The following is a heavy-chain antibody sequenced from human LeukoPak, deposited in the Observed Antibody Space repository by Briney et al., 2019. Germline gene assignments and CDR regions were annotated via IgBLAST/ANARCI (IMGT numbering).Heavy chain of an antibody. CDR2: INHSGST. J-gene: IGHJ6*02. V-gene: IGHV4-34*01. CDR3: ATNHGGMTTVTTPYYYYGMDV. Sequence: SSETLSLTCAVYGGSFSGYYWSWIRQPPGKGLEWIGEINHSGSTNYNPSLKSRVTISVDTSKNQFSLKLSSVTAADTAVYYCATNHGGMTTVTTPYYYYGMDVWGQGTTVTVSS. D-gene: IGHD4-17*01. CDR1: GGSFSGYY.